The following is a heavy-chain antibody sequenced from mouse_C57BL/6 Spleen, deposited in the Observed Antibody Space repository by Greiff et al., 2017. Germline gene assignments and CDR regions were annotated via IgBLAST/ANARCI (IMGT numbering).Heavy chain of an antibody. J-gene: IGHJ3*01. Sequence: DVQLVESEGGLVQPGSSMKLSCTASGFTFSDYYMAWVRQVPEKGLEWVANINYYGSSTYYLDSLKSRFIISRDNAKNILYLQMSSLKSEDTATYYCARDGGSGYPFAYWGQGTLVTVSA. D-gene: IGHD3-2*02. V-gene: IGHV5-16*01. CDR3: ARDGGSGYPFAY. CDR1: GFTFSDYY. CDR2: INYYGSST.